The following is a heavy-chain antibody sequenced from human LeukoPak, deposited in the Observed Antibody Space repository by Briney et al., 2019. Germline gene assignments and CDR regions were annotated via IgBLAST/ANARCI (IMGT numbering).Heavy chain of an antibody. D-gene: IGHD1-1*01. V-gene: IGHV3-7*01. Sequence: GGSLRLSCAASGFTFSSYWMSWMRQAPGKGLEWVANIKYDGNEEYYVDSVKGRFTISRDNAKNSLYLQLSSLRVEDTAVYYCKSGGAAPGSFDYWGQGTLVTVSP. J-gene: IGHJ4*02. CDR1: GFTFSSYW. CDR3: KSGGAAPGSFDY. CDR2: IKYDGNEE.